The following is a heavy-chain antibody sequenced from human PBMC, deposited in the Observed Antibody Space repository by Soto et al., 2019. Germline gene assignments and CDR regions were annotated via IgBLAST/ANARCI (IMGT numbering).Heavy chain of an antibody. V-gene: IGHV1-69*04. CDR2: VNPILSMS. CDR3: ETSYGSGYRAFDY. J-gene: IGHJ4*02. D-gene: IGHD3-10*01. Sequence: QVKLVQSGAEVKRPVSSVKVSCKASGDSFSFYSINWVRQSPGLGLEWMGRVNPILSMSTYAERFKGRGTMTEDKSPSTAHMERSGLRAEDTAMYYCETSYGSGYRAFDYWGRGAMVTVSS. CDR1: GDSFSFYS.